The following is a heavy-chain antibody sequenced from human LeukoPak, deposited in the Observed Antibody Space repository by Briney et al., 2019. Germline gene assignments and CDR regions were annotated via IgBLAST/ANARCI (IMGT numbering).Heavy chain of an antibody. J-gene: IGHJ5*02. CDR1: GFTFSSYA. V-gene: IGHV3-64D*06. CDR3: VKVTSSSWYFSWFDP. D-gene: IGHD6-13*01. Sequence: PGGSLRLSCSASGFTFSSYAMHWVRQAPGKRLEYVSAISSNGGSTYYADSVKGRFTISRDNSKNTLYLQMSSLRAEDTAVYYCVKVTSSSWYFSWFDPWGQGTLVTVSS. CDR2: ISSNGGST.